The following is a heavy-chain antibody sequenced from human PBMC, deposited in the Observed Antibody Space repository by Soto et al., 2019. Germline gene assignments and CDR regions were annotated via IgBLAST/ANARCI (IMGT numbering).Heavy chain of an antibody. Sequence: SETLSLTCAVYGGSFSGYYWSWIRQPPGKGLEWIGEINHSGGTNYNPSLKSRVTISVDTSKNQFSLKLSSVTAADTAVYYCARNGSYYDFWSGYYFGGGMDVWGQGTTVTVSS. J-gene: IGHJ6*02. D-gene: IGHD3-3*01. CDR2: INHSGGT. CDR1: GGSFSGYY. V-gene: IGHV4-34*01. CDR3: ARNGSYYDFWSGYYFGGGMDV.